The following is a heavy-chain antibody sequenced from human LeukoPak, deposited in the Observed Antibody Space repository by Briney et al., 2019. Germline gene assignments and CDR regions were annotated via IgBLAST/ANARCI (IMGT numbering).Heavy chain of an antibody. CDR1: GFTVSNNY. Sequence: GGSLRLSCAASGFTVSNNYMTWVRQAPGKGLEWVSYISSSSSTIYCADSVKGRFTISRDNAKNSLYLQMNSLRDEDTAVYYCARDFKWEPARFDYWGQGTLVTVSS. CDR3: ARDFKWEPARFDY. CDR2: ISSSSSTI. D-gene: IGHD1-26*01. V-gene: IGHV3-48*02. J-gene: IGHJ4*02.